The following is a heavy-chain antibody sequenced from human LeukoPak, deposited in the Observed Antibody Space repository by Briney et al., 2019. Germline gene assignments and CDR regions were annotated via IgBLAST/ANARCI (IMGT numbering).Heavy chain of an antibody. D-gene: IGHD7-27*01. Sequence: PSETLSLTCAVYGGSFSGYYWSWVRQAPGKGLKWVSTISTGGGNTYYADSVKGRFTVSRDDSKNTLYLQMNSLRAEDTAVYYCAKDGGLWVSAHWGDSWGRGTLVTVSS. J-gene: IGHJ4*02. CDR3: AKDGGLWVSAHWGDS. CDR1: GGSFSGYY. CDR2: ISTGGGNT. V-gene: IGHV3-23*01.